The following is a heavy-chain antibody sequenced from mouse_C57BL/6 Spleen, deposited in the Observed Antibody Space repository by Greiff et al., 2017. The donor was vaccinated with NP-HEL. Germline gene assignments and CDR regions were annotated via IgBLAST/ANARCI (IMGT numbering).Heavy chain of an antibody. CDR2: INPSTGGT. V-gene: IGHV1-42*01. Sequence: VQLKESGPELVKPGASVKISCKASGYSFTGYYMNWVKQSPEKSLEWIGEINPSTGGTTYNQKFKAKATLTVYKSSRTAYLQLKSLTSEDSAVYSCASGDYDDGYFDVWGKGTTVTVSS. CDR3: ASGDYDDGYFDV. CDR1: GYSFTGYY. J-gene: IGHJ1*03. D-gene: IGHD2-4*01.